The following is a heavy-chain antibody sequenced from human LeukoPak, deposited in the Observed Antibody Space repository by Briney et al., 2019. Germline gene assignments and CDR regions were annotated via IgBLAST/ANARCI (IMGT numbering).Heavy chain of an antibody. CDR1: GFTFSSYE. D-gene: IGHD5-24*01. Sequence: GSLRLSCAASGFTFSSYEMNWVRQAPGKGLEWVSYISSSGSTIYYADSVKGRFTISRDNAKNSLYLQMNSLRAEDTAVYYCARDNYRVEGYYYYMDVWGKGTTVTISS. J-gene: IGHJ6*03. CDR3: ARDNYRVEGYYYYMDV. V-gene: IGHV3-48*03. CDR2: ISSSGSTI.